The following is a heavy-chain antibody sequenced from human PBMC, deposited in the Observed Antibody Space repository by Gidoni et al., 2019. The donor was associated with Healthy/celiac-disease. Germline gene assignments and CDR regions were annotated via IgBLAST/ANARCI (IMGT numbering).Heavy chain of an antibody. V-gene: IGHV1-69*01. CDR1: GGTFSSYA. CDR2: IIPIFGTA. J-gene: IGHJ6*03. D-gene: IGHD5-12*01. Sequence: QVQLVQSGAEVKKPGSSVKVSCKASGGTFSSYAISWVRQAPGQGLEWMGGIIPIFGTANYAQKFQGRVTITADESTSTAYMELSSLRSEDTAVYYCARGRYSGYDSSFRGRSYYYYYMDVWGKGTTVTVSS. CDR3: ARGRYSGYDSSFRGRSYYYYYMDV.